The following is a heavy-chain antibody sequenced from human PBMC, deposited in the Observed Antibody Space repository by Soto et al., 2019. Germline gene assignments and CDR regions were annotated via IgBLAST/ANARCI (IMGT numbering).Heavy chain of an antibody. Sequence: PGGSLRLSCAASGFTFSTYWMSWVRQAPGKGLEWVGNIEQDGSEKNYVDSVKGRFTISRDNAKNSLFLQMNSLRAEDTAIYYCARETTEEGPVGFYYYGVDVWGQGTTVTVSS. CDR2: IEQDGSEK. J-gene: IGHJ6*02. CDR1: GFTFSTYW. D-gene: IGHD1-1*01. CDR3: ARETTEEGPVGFYYYGVDV. V-gene: IGHV3-7*01.